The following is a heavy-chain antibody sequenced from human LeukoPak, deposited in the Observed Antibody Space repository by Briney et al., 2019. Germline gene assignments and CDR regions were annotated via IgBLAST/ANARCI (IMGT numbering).Heavy chain of an antibody. CDR1: GGSINNTNYY. Sequence: KPSETLSLTCAVSGGSINNTNYYWGWIRQPPGKGLEWIGNLYYSGTTYYNPSLKSRVTISGNTSKNQFSLKLSSVTAADTAVYYCTRLQVWLNFELQWGQGALVTVSS. CDR3: TRLQVWLNFELQ. J-gene: IGHJ4*02. D-gene: IGHD5-18*01. V-gene: IGHV4-39*01. CDR2: LYYSGTT.